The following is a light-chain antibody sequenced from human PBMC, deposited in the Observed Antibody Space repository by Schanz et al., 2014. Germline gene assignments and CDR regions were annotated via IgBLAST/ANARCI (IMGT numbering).Light chain of an antibody. CDR2: GAS. CDR1: QSVSSN. Sequence: EIVLTQSPATLSVSPGERATLSCRASQSVSSNLAWYQQKPGQAPRLLIYGASTRATGIPARFSGSGSGTEFTLTISSLQSEDCAVYYCQQYNNGSYTFGQGTKREIK. J-gene: IGKJ2*01. CDR3: QQYNNGSYT. V-gene: IGKV3-15*01.